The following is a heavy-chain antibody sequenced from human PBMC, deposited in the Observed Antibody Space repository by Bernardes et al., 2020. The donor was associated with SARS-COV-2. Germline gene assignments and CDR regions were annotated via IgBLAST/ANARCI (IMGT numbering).Heavy chain of an antibody. V-gene: IGHV3-9*01. CDR2: ISWNSGSI. CDR3: AKDIDYYGSGSHFDY. D-gene: IGHD3-10*01. J-gene: IGHJ4*02. Sequence: GGSLRLSCAASGFTFDDYAMHWVRQAPGKGLEWVSGISWNSGSIGYADSVKGRFTISRDNAKNSLYLQMNSLRAEDTALYYCAKDIDYYGSGSHFDYWGQGTLVTVSS. CDR1: GFTFDDYA.